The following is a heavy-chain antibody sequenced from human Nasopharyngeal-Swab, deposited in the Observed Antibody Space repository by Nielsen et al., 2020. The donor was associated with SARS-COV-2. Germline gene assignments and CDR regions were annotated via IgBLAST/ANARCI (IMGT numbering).Heavy chain of an antibody. Sequence: ASVKVSCKASGYTFTGYYMNWVRQAPGQGLEWMGWINPNSGGTNYAQKFQGRVTMTRDTSISTAYMELSSLRSDDTAVYYCARGAAKYYYYGMDVWGQGTTVTVSS. CDR1: GYTFTGYY. J-gene: IGHJ6*02. CDR2: INPNSGGT. D-gene: IGHD5-18*01. CDR3: ARGAAKYYYYGMDV. V-gene: IGHV1-2*02.